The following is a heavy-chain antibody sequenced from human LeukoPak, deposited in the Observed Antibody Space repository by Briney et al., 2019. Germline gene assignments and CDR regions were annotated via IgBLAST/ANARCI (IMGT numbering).Heavy chain of an antibody. CDR3: ARGSVTIFGVVKNWFEP. V-gene: IGHV1-3*01. D-gene: IGHD3-3*01. J-gene: IGHJ5*02. CDR1: GYTFTSYA. CDR2: INAGNGNT. Sequence: ASVKVSCKASGYTFTSYAMHWVRQAPGQRLEWMGWINAGNGNTKYSQKFQGRVTITRDTSASTAYMELSSLRSEDTAVYYCARGSVTIFGVVKNWFEPWGQGTLVTVSS.